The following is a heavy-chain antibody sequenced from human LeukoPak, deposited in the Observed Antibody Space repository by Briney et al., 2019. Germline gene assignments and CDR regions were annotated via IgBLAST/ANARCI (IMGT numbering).Heavy chain of an antibody. CDR2: IIPIFGTA. V-gene: IGHV1-69*05. CDR1: GGTFSSYA. D-gene: IGHD1-26*01. Sequence: SVKVSCKASGGTFSSYAISWVRQAPGQGLEWMGGIIPIFGTANYAQKLQGRVTMTTDTSTSTAYMELRSLRSDDTAVYYCARTGGSYYYGHWGQGTLVTVSS. J-gene: IGHJ4*02. CDR3: ARTGGSYYYGH.